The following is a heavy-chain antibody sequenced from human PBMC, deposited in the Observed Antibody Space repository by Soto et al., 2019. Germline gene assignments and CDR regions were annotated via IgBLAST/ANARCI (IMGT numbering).Heavy chain of an antibody. J-gene: IGHJ3*02. CDR2: IKSKTDGGTT. V-gene: IGHV3-15*07. Sequence: EVQLVESGGGLVKPGGSLRLSCAASGFTFSNAWMNWVRQAPGKGLEWVGRIKSKTDGGTTDYAAPVKGRFTISRDDSKNTRYLQMNSLKTEDTAVYYCTTDDYSNYGGNGAFDIWGQGTMVTVSS. D-gene: IGHD4-4*01. CDR3: TTDDYSNYGGNGAFDI. CDR1: GFTFSNAW.